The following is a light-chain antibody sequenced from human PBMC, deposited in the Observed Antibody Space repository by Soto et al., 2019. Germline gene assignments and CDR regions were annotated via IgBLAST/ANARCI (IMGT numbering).Light chain of an antibody. V-gene: IGKV1-39*01. Sequence: IQLTQSPSSLSASVGDRVTITCRASQGINTFLAWYQQKPGKAPKLLIYAASNLLSGVPSRFSGSGSGTNFTLTISSLQPEDFATYYCQQSYKTPHTFGQGTKLETK. CDR3: QQSYKTPHT. J-gene: IGKJ2*01. CDR2: AAS. CDR1: QGINTF.